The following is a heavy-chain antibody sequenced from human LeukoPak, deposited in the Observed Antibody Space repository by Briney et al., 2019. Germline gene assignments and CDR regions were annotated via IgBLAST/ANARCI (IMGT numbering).Heavy chain of an antibody. CDR1: GDTFNRHG. CDR2: ISGYNGNT. D-gene: IGHD3-3*01. Sequence: ASVKVSCKASGDTFNRHGINWVRQAPGQGLEWMGWISGYNGNTNYERKVQGRVTLTRDASTSTAYMELRNLRSDDTAVYFCARANMVFGVHIEQNWFDLWGQGTRVIVSS. J-gene: IGHJ5*02. V-gene: IGHV1-18*01. CDR3: ARANMVFGVHIEQNWFDL.